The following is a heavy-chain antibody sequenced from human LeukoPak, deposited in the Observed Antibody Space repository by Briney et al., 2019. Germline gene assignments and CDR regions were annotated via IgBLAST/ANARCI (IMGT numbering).Heavy chain of an antibody. CDR1: GFSFNNYA. D-gene: IGHD5-24*01. J-gene: IGHJ5*02. CDR2: ISTTGGST. Sequence: AGGSLRLSCAASGFSFNNYAMSWVRQAPGKGLEWVSAISTTGGSTYYADSVKGRFTISRDNSQNTLYLQMNCLRAEDTAVYYCAKGDGYNYDNWFDPWGQGTLVTVSS. V-gene: IGHV3-23*01. CDR3: AKGDGYNYDNWFDP.